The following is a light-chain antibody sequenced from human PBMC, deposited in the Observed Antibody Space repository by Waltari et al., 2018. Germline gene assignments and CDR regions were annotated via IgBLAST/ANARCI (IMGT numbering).Light chain of an antibody. Sequence: QTVVTQEPSLSVSPGGTVTLTCALSSGSPSTTSYATWYQQTPGQAPRTLVYKANPRSSGVPDRFSGSILGNTAALTITGAQADDESDYYCALYMGSGIWVFGGGTRLTVL. CDR3: ALYMGSGIWV. V-gene: IGLV8-61*01. CDR2: KAN. J-gene: IGLJ3*02. CDR1: SGSPSTTSY.